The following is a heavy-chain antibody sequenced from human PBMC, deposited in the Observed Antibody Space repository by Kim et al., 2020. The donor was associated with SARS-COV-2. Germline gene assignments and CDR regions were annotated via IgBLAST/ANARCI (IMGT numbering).Heavy chain of an antibody. CDR3: ALIPAHYYYYGMDV. J-gene: IGHJ6*02. Sequence: SETLSLTCTVSGGSISSSSYYWGWIRQPPGKGLEWIGSIYYSGSTYYNPSLKSRVTISVDTSKNQFSLKLSSVTAADTAVYYCALIPAHYYYYGMDVWGQGTTVTVSS. V-gene: IGHV4-39*01. CDR1: GGSISSSSYY. CDR2: IYYSGST.